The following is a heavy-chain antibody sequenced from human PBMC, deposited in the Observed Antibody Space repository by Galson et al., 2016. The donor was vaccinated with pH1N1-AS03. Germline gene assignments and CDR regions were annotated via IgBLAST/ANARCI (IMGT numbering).Heavy chain of an antibody. CDR1: GGSIGSYY. Sequence: SETLSLTCTVSGGSIGSYYWSLIRQPPGMGLEWIGYVYDSGSINYNPSLKSRVTISADTSKNQFSLKLSSVTAADTAVYYCARIVVVTPSYWYFDLWGRGTLVTVSS. V-gene: IGHV4-59*08. D-gene: IGHD2-21*02. CDR3: ARIVVVTPSYWYFDL. CDR2: VYDSGSI. J-gene: IGHJ2*01.